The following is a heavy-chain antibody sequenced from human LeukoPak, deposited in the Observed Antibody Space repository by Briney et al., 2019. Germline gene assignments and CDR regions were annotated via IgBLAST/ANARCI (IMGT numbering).Heavy chain of an antibody. Sequence: ASVKVSCKASGYTFTSYGISWVRQDPGQGLERMGWISAYNGNTNYAQKLQGRVTMTTDTSTSTAYMELRSLRSDDTAVYYCARDIVVVPAADFLVSNWFDPWGQGTLVTVSS. CDR2: ISAYNGNT. D-gene: IGHD2-2*01. CDR3: ARDIVVVPAADFLVSNWFDP. V-gene: IGHV1-18*01. J-gene: IGHJ5*02. CDR1: GYTFTSYG.